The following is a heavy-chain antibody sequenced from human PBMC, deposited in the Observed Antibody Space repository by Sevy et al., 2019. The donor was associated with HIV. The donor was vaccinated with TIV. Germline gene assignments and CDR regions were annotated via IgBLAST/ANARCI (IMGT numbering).Heavy chain of an antibody. CDR3: VRDRLPYYNYYGMDV. CDR1: GFSPSTSGVG. V-gene: IGHV2-5*04. J-gene: IGHJ6*02. Sequence: SGPTLVKPTQTLTLTCTFSGFSPSTSGVGVGWIRQPPGKALEWLALIYWNDDEHYSPSLKSRLTITKDTSKNQVVLTMTNVDPVDTGTYYCVRDRLPYYNYYGMDVWGQGTTVTVSS. D-gene: IGHD2-2*01. CDR2: IYWNDDE.